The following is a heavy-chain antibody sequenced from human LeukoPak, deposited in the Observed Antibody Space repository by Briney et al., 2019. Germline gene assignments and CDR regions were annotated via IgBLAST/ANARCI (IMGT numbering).Heavy chain of an antibody. CDR2: ITGRGGNT. Sequence: GASLRLSCAASGFTFSNYAMSWVRQAPGKGLEWVSAITGRGGNTYYADSVKGRFTISTDNSKNTVFLQMNSLRAEDTAVYYCAKWGDYDVLTGYYVSDYWGQGTLVTVSS. J-gene: IGHJ4*02. D-gene: IGHD3-9*01. CDR3: AKWGDYDVLTGYYVSDY. V-gene: IGHV3-23*01. CDR1: GFTFSNYA.